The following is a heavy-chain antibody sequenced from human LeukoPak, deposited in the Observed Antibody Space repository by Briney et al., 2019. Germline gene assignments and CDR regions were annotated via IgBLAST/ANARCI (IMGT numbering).Heavy chain of an antibody. J-gene: IGHJ4*02. CDR2: ISYSGSP. CDR1: GGSINSGDAY. V-gene: IGHV4-30-4*02. Sequence: SDTLFLTCNVSGGSINSGDAYWSWIRQPPGKSLEWIGYISYSGSPYYNPSLRGRVAISGDTSENQFVLRLGSVTAADTAVYYCARVPYGSGTYYVGYWGQGILVTVSS. D-gene: IGHD3-10*01. CDR3: ARVPYGSGTYYVGY.